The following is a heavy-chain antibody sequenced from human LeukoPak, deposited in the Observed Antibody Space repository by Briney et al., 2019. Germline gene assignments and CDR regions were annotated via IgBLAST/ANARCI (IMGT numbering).Heavy chain of an antibody. CDR1: GGTFSSYA. V-gene: IGHV1-69*13. CDR3: ATPKGVRGVRPLDY. D-gene: IGHD3-10*01. Sequence: SVKVSCKASGGTFSSYAISWVRQAPGQGLEWMGGIIPIFGTANYAQKFQGRVTITADEFTSTAYMELSSLRSEDTAVYYCATPKGVRGVRPLDYWGQGTLVTVSS. CDR2: IIPIFGTA. J-gene: IGHJ4*02.